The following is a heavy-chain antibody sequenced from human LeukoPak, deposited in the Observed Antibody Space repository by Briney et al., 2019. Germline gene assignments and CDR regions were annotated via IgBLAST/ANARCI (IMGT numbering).Heavy chain of an antibody. D-gene: IGHD3-22*01. V-gene: IGHV3-30*02. Sequence: GGSLRLSCAASGFTFSSYGMHWVRQAPGKGLEWVAVIWYGGSNKYYADSVKGRFTISRDNSKNTLYLQMNSLRAEDTAVYYCAKGGYGYDSSGYLFDYWGQGTLVTVSS. CDR2: IWYGGSNK. J-gene: IGHJ4*02. CDR3: AKGGYGYDSSGYLFDY. CDR1: GFTFSSYG.